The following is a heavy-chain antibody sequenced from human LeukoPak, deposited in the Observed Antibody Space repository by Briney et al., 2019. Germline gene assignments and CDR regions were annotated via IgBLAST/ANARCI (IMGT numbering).Heavy chain of an antibody. V-gene: IGHV3-30-3*01. CDR2: ISYDGSNK. D-gene: IGHD3-3*01. CDR3: ASAQRYYDPWSYFDY. CDR1: GFTFSSYA. J-gene: IGHJ4*02. Sequence: GGSLRLSCAASGFTFSSYAMHWVRQAPGKGLEWVAVISYDGSNKYCADSVKGRFTISRDNSKNTLYLQMNSLRAEDTAVYYCASAQRYYDPWSYFDYWGQGTLVTVSS.